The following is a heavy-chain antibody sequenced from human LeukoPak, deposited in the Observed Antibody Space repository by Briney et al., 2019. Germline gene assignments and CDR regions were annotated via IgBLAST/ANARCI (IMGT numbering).Heavy chain of an antibody. D-gene: IGHD4-11*01. Sequence: SVKASCKASGGTFSSYAISWVRQAPGQGLEWMGRIIPILGIANYAQKFQGRVTITADKSTSAAYMELSSLRSEDTAVYYCARAGSNSYYFDYWGQGTLVTVSS. CDR1: GGTFSSYA. V-gene: IGHV1-69*04. J-gene: IGHJ4*02. CDR2: IIPILGIA. CDR3: ARAGSNSYYFDY.